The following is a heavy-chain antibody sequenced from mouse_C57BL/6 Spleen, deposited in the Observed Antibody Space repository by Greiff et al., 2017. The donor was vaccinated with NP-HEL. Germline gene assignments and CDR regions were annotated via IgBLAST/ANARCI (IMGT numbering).Heavy chain of an antibody. CDR3: ARLNPHYYGSSFFDY. D-gene: IGHD1-1*01. CDR1: GYTFTGYW. J-gene: IGHJ2*01. Sequence: QVQLQQSGAELMKPGASVKLSCKATGYTFTGYWIEWVKQRPGHGLEWIGEILPGSGSTNHNEKFKGKATFTADTSSNTAYMQLSSLTTEDSAIYYCARLNPHYYGSSFFDYWGQGTTLTVSS. CDR2: ILPGSGST. V-gene: IGHV1-9*01.